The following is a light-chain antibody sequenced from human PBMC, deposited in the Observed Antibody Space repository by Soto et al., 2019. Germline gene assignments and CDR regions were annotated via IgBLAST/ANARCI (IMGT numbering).Light chain of an antibody. V-gene: IGLV2-14*01. Sequence: QSVLTQLASVSGSPGQSITISCTGTSSDVGGYNYVSWYQHHPGEAPKLIIFEVTKRPSGVPYRFSGSKSANTASLTISGLQAEDEADYFCNSYTTSATYVFGSGTKLTVL. CDR3: NSYTTSATYV. CDR2: EVT. J-gene: IGLJ1*01. CDR1: SSDVGGYNY.